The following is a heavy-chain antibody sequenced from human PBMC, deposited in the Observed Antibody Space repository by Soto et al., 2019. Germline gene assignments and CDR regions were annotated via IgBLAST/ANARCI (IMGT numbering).Heavy chain of an antibody. J-gene: IGHJ4*02. CDR3: ARVGGYNSGWPQNPFDY. CDR1: GGSISSYY. D-gene: IGHD6-19*01. Sequence: PSETLSLTCTVSGGSISSYYWSWIRQPPGKGLEWIGYIYHSGSTNYNPSLKSRVTISVDTSKNQFSLKLSSVTAADTAVYYCARVGGYNSGWPQNPFDYWGQGSLVTVS. V-gene: IGHV4-59*01. CDR2: IYHSGST.